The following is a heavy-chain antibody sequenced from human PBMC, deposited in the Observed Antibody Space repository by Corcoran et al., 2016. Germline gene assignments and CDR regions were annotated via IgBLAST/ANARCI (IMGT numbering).Heavy chain of an antibody. V-gene: IGHV1-3*01. Sequence: QVQLVQSGAEVKKPGASVKVSCKASGYTFTNYAIHWVRQAPGQRLEWMGWITGGNGNTKYSQNFQGRVTFTRETSATTAYMELNSLTSEDTALYYCARDGGANILFFWGQGTLVTVSS. CDR1: GYTFTNYA. CDR2: ITGGNGNT. D-gene: IGHD2-21*01. J-gene: IGHJ4*02. CDR3: ARDGGANILFF.